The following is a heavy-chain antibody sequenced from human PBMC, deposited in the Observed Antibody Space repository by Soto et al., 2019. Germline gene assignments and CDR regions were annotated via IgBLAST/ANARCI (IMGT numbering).Heavy chain of an antibody. CDR1: GASISEYY. J-gene: IGHJ4*02. D-gene: IGHD2-15*01. Sequence: SETLSLTCTVSGASISEYYYNWIRQPPGKGLEWIGYIYDGTGSASYNPSLVSRVTLSVDTSKNQLSLRLTSMAAADTAVYYCARGGVAAPPHFDNWGQGTLVTVSS. V-gene: IGHV4-59*01. CDR3: ARGGVAAPPHFDN. CDR2: IYDGTGSA.